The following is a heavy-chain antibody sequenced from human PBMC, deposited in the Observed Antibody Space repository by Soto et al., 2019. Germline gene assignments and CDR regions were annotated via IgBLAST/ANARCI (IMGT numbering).Heavy chain of an antibody. V-gene: IGHV3-23*01. D-gene: IGHD3-22*01. CDR2: ISGSNT. Sequence: GGSLRLSCAASGFTFSSYAMNWVRQAPGKGLEWVSAISGSNTYYADSVKGRFTVSRDNSKNTLYLQMNSLRVEDTAVYYCAKDGYYFDRSGYPGPLGFDPWGQGTLVTVSS. J-gene: IGHJ5*02. CDR3: AKDGYYFDRSGYPGPLGFDP. CDR1: GFTFSSYA.